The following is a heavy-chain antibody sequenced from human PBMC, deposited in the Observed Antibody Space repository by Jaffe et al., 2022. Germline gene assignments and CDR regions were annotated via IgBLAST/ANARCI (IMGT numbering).Heavy chain of an antibody. J-gene: IGHJ4*02. CDR3: AKDRSSSSWTFDY. CDR2: IRYDGSNK. Sequence: QVQLVESGGGVVQPGGSLRLSCAASGFTFSSYGMHWVRQAPGKGLEWVAFIRYDGSNKYYADSVKGRFTISRDNSKNTLYLQMNSLRAEDTAVYYCAKDRSSSSWTFDYWGQGTLVTVSS. D-gene: IGHD6-13*01. V-gene: IGHV3-30*02. CDR1: GFTFSSYG.